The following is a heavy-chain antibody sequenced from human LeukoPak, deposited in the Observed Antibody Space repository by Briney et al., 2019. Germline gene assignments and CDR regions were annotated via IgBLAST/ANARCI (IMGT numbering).Heavy chain of an antibody. J-gene: IGHJ4*02. CDR2: ISAYNGNT. D-gene: IGHD5-18*01. V-gene: IGHV1-18*01. CDR1: GYTFSIYG. CDR3: ARGGYSYGYMGYFDY. Sequence: GASVKVSCKASGYTFSIYGVSWVRQAPGQGLEWVAWISAYNGNTNYAQKFQGRVTMTTDTSTSTAYMELRSLRSGDTAVYYCARGGYSYGYMGYFDYWGQGTLVTVSS.